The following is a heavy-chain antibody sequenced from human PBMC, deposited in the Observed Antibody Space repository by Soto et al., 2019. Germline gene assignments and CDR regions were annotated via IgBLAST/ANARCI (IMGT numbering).Heavy chain of an antibody. CDR2: IIPIFGTT. CDR1: GGTFGSYA. D-gene: IGHD3-22*01. CDR3: ARDRTDSGYYTNWLDP. Sequence: SAKVSCKASGGTFGSYAITWVRQAPGQGLEWVGRIIPIFGTTNYAQNLQGRVTISADKSTLTSYMELHSLTSDDTALYYCARDRTDSGYYTNWLDPWGQGTQVTVSS. V-gene: IGHV1-69*06. J-gene: IGHJ5*02.